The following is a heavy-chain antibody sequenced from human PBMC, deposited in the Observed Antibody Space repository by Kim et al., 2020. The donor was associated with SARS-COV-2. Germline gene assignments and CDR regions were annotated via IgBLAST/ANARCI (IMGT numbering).Heavy chain of an antibody. CDR3: ARLPAP. J-gene: IGHJ5*02. V-gene: IGHV3-48*01. Sequence: SISSSTLYYADSVKGRFTISRDNAKNSLYLKMNSLRAEDTAVYYCARLPAPWGQGTLVTVSS. CDR2: SISSSTL.